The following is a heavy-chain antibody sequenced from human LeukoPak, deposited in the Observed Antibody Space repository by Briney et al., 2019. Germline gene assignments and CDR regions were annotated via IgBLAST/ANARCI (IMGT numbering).Heavy chain of an antibody. CDR1: GGSISSSSYY. Sequence: SETLSLTCTVSGGSISSSSYYWGWIRQPPGKGLEWIGSIYYSGSTYYNPSLKSRVTISVDTSKNQFSLKLSSVTAADTAVYYCARDRRLFGGVYWSNWFDPWGQGTLVTVSS. CDR3: ARDRRLFGGVYWSNWFDP. J-gene: IGHJ5*02. D-gene: IGHD3-16*01. V-gene: IGHV4-39*07. CDR2: IYYSGST.